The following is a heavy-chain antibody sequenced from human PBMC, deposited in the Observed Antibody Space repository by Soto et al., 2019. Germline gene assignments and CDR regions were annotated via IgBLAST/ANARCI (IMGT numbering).Heavy chain of an antibody. CDR1: GYTFTSYG. D-gene: IGHD3-3*01. CDR2: ISAYNGNT. V-gene: IGHV1-18*01. Sequence: ASVKVSCKASGYTFTSYGICWVRQSPGQGLEWMGWISAYNGNTNYAQIFQGRVTMTEDTSTDTAYMEVSSLRSEDTAVYYCAAQALMSSHPGVGATYFDYWGQGTLVTVSS. CDR3: AAQALMSSHPGVGATYFDY. J-gene: IGHJ4*02.